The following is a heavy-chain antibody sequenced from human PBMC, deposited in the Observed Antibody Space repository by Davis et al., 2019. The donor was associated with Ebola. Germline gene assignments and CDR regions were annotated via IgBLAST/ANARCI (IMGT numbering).Heavy chain of an antibody. CDR3: AIGAGWELLFDY. CDR2: IIPILGIA. CDR1: GYTFTSYG. D-gene: IGHD1-26*01. Sequence: SVKVSCKASGYTFTSYGISWVRQAPGQGLEWMGRIIPILGIANYAQKFQGRVTITADKSTSTAYMELSSLRSEDTAVYYCAIGAGWELLFDYWGQGTLVTVSS. V-gene: IGHV1-69*04. J-gene: IGHJ4*02.